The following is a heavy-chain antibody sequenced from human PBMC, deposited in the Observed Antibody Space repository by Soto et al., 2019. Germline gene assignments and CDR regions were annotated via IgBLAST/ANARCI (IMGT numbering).Heavy chain of an antibody. V-gene: IGHV3-13*01. J-gene: IGHJ6*02. CDR2: IGTAGDT. D-gene: IGHD1-26*01. CDR1: GLTFSSYD. CDR3: ARDRGGIVGATNYYYYGMDV. Sequence: EVQLVESGGGLVQPGGSLRLSCAASGLTFSSYDMHWVRQATGKGLEWVSAIGTAGDTYYPGSVKGRFTTSRENAKNSLYLQMNSLRAEDTAVYYCARDRGGIVGATNYYYYGMDVWGQGTTVTVSS.